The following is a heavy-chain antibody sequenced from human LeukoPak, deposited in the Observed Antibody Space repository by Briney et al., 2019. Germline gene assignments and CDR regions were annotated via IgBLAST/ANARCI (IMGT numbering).Heavy chain of an antibody. V-gene: IGHV3-23*01. J-gene: IGHJ4*02. CDR2: ISGSGGST. CDR3: ARRDSGSYIIDY. CDR1: GFTFSSYA. D-gene: IGHD1-26*01. Sequence: GGSLRLSCAASGFTFSSYAMSWVRQAPGKGLEWVSAISGSGGSTYYADSVKGRFTISRDNSKNTLYLQMNSLRAEDTAVYYCARRDSGSYIIDYWGQGTLVTVSS.